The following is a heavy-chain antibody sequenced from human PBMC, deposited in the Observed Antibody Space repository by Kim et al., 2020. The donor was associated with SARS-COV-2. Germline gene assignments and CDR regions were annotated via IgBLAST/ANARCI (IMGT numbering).Heavy chain of an antibody. CDR3: AAWSLLDCSSITCYASDI. CDR1: GHTLIDLS. CDR2: FDPEDGET. V-gene: IGHV1-24*01. D-gene: IGHD2-2*01. J-gene: IGHJ3*02. Sequence: VKVSCKVSGHTLIDLSMHWVRQAPGRGLEWMGGFDPEDGETIYAQKFQGRVTMTEDTSTDTAYMELSSLRSEDTAVYYCAAWSLLDCSSITCYASDIWGRGTMVIVSS.